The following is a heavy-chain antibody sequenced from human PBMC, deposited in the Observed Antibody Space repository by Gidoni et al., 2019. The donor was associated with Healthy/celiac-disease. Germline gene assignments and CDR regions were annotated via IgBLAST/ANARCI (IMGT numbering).Heavy chain of an antibody. J-gene: IGHJ4*02. D-gene: IGHD4-17*01. Sequence: QVQLQPWGAGLLKPSETLSLTCAVYGGSFSGYYWSWIRQPPGKGLEWMGEINHSGSTNYNPSLKSRVTISVDTSKNQFSLKLSSVTAADTAVYYCATTVTKEVDASIDYWGQGTLVTVSS. CDR3: ATTVTKEVDASIDY. CDR1: GGSFSGYY. CDR2: INHSGST. V-gene: IGHV4-34*01.